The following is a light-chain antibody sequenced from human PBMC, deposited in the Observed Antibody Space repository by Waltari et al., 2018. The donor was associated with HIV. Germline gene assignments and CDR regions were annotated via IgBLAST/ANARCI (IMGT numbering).Light chain of an antibody. CDR1: HSVNRN. V-gene: IGKV3-15*01. J-gene: IGKJ1*01. CDR3: QHYHNWPPWT. Sequence: EIIMTQSPVTLSVSPGEKATISCRASHSVNRNLAWYQQKPGQAPRLLIYGASTRATGIPARFSGSGSGTEFILTISSLQSEDFVIYYCQHYHNWPPWTFGQGTKVEIK. CDR2: GAS.